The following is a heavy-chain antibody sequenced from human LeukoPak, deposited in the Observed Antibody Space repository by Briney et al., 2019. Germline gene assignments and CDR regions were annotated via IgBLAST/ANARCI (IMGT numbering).Heavy chain of an antibody. V-gene: IGHV3-30*04. J-gene: IGHJ4*02. CDR3: ARSSLGATGSPFDY. CDR2: ISYDGSNK. CDR1: GFIFSSYT. D-gene: IGHD1-1*01. Sequence: GGSLRLSCAASGFIFSSYTLHWVRQAPGTGLEWVPVISYDGSNKYSAHSVKGRFTISRDNSNYTLDLQMNSLRAEDTAVYYCARSSLGATGSPFDYWGQGSLVTVSS.